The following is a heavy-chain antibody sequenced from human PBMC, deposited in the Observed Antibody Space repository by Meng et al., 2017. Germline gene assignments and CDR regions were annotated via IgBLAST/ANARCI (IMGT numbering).Heavy chain of an antibody. D-gene: IGHD3-22*01. CDR1: GYTFTGYY. CDR2: INPNSGGT. J-gene: IGHJ3*02. V-gene: IGHV1-2*02. Sequence: ASVKVSCKASGYTFTGYYMHWVRQAPGQGLEWMGWINPNSGGTNYAQKFQGRVTMTRDTSISTAYMELSSLRSEDTAVYYCARVSEEVVPSDDAFDIWGQGAMVTVSS. CDR3: ARVSEEVVPSDDAFDI.